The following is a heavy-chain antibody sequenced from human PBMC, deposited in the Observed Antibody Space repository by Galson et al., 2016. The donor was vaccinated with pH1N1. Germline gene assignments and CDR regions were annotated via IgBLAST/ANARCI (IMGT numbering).Heavy chain of an antibody. V-gene: IGHV1-24*01. CDR1: GSMLNEIA. Sequence: SVKVSCKVSGSMLNEIAIHWVRQAPGSGLEWMGGFYPEDGETLYAQNFQGRLTMTADTSIDTAYMELSTLTSEDTAVFYCATGTYCGTATCVFDYWGRGTLVSVSS. J-gene: IGHJ4*02. CDR2: FYPEDGET. D-gene: IGHD2-21*01. CDR3: ATGTYCGTATCVFDY.